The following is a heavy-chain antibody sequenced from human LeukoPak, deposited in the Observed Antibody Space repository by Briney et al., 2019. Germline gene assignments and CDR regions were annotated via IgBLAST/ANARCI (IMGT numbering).Heavy chain of an antibody. CDR3: ARGEYPLLSPPGY. D-gene: IGHD2-2*01. J-gene: IGHJ4*02. Sequence: GASVKVSCKASGGTFSSYAISWVRQAPGQGLEWMGGISPIFGTANYAQKFQGRVTITTDESTSTAYMELSSLRSEDTAVYYCARGEYPLLSPPGYWGQGTLVTVSS. CDR1: GGTFSSYA. V-gene: IGHV1-69*05. CDR2: ISPIFGTA.